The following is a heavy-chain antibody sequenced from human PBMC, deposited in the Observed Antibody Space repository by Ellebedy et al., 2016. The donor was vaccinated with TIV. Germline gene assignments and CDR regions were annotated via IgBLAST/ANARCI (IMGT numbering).Heavy chain of an antibody. CDR1: GGSISSSSYY. CDR3: TTERRIAVAISFDY. J-gene: IGHJ4*02. V-gene: IGHV4-61*05. CDR2: IYHSGST. D-gene: IGHD6-19*01. Sequence: SETLSLTCTVSGGSISSSSYYWSWIRQPPGKGLEWIGEIYHSGSTNYNPSLKSRVTISVDKSKNQFSLKLSSVTAADTAVYYCTTERRIAVAISFDYWGQGTLVTVSS.